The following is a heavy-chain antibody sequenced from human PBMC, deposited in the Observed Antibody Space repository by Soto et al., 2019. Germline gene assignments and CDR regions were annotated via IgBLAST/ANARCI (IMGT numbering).Heavy chain of an antibody. V-gene: IGHV1-3*01. Sequence: ASVKVSCKASGYTFTAYAMHWVRQAPGQRLEWMGCINADNGDTKYSQRFQGRVTITRDTSASTAYMELGSLRSEDTAIYYCARGAAEQWPEDYWGQGTPVTVSS. CDR2: INADNGDT. CDR1: GYTFTAYA. J-gene: IGHJ4*02. CDR3: ARGAAEQWPEDY. D-gene: IGHD6-19*01.